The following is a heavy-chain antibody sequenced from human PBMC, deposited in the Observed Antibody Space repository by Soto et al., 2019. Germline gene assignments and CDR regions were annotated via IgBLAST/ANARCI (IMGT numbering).Heavy chain of an antibody. CDR3: VKVLARGVGVPRFYFDS. CDR1: GFTFSNSW. J-gene: IGHJ4*02. V-gene: IGHV3-74*01. CDR2: INADGTST. D-gene: IGHD2-2*01. Sequence: GSLRLSCAASGFTFSNSWMHWVRQVSGKGLEWVSRINADGTSTSYADSVKGRFTISRDNAKNTLYLHVDSLRAEDTAVYYRVKVLARGVGVPRFYFDSWGQGALVTVSS.